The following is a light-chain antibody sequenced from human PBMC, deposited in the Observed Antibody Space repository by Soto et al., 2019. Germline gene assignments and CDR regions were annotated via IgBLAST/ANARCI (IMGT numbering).Light chain of an antibody. CDR3: SSYVTSGTPYV. CDR2: DVT. J-gene: IGLJ1*01. CDR1: SGDVGSHNY. Sequence: QSALTQPASVSGSPGQSITISCTGTSGDVGSHNYVSWYQQYPGKAPKLIIYDVTNRPSGVSNRFFGSKSGNTASLTISGLQAEDEADYYCSSYVTSGTPYVFATGTKLTVL. V-gene: IGLV2-14*03.